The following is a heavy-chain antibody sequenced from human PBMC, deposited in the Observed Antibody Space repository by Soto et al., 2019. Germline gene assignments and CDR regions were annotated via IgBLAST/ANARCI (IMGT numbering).Heavy chain of an antibody. D-gene: IGHD2-15*01. J-gene: IGHJ4*02. V-gene: IGHV4-34*01. Sequence: SETLSLTCAVYGGSFSGYYWSWIRQPPGKGLEWIGEINHSGSTNYNPSLKSRVTISVDTSKNQFSLKLSSVTAADTAVYYCATRRRVGLSFDYWGQGTLVTV. CDR2: INHSGST. CDR1: GGSFSGYY. CDR3: ATRRRVGLSFDY.